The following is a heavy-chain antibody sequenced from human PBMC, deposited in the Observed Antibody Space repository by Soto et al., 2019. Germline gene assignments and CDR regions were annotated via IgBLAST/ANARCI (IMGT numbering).Heavy chain of an antibody. CDR3: ARDRDYGDPLNWFDP. CDR1: GGTFSIYA. CDR2: IIPIFGTA. D-gene: IGHD4-17*01. Sequence: SVKVSCKASGGTFSIYAISWVPQAPGQGLEWMGGIIPIFGTANYAQKFQGRVTITADESTSTAYMELSSLRSEDTAVYYCARDRDYGDPLNWFDPWGQGTLVTVS. J-gene: IGHJ5*02. V-gene: IGHV1-69*13.